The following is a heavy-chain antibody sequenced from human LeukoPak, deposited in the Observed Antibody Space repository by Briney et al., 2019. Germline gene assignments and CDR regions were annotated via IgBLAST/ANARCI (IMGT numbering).Heavy chain of an antibody. CDR2: VSAYNGNT. CDR3: ARDIRDYYDSSGYSDY. Sequence: ASVKVPCKASGYTFTGYGISWVRQAPGQGLEWMGWVSAYNGNTNYAQKLQGRVTMTTDTSTSTAYMELRSLRSDDTAVYYCARDIRDYYDSSGYSDYWGQGTLVTVSS. D-gene: IGHD3-22*01. J-gene: IGHJ4*02. V-gene: IGHV1-18*01. CDR1: GYTFTGYG.